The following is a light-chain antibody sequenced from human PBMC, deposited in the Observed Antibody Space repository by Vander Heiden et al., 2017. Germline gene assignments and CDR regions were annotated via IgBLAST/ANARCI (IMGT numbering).Light chain of an antibody. CDR2: RNN. CDR1: SSNIGSNY. J-gene: IGLJ1*01. V-gene: IGLV1-47*01. Sequence: QSVLTPPPSASGTPGQRVTISCSGSSSNIGSNYVYWYQQLPGTAPKLLIYRNNQRPSGVPDRFSGSKSGTSASLAISGLRSEDEADYYCASWDDSLSGYVFGTGTEVTVL. CDR3: ASWDDSLSGYV.